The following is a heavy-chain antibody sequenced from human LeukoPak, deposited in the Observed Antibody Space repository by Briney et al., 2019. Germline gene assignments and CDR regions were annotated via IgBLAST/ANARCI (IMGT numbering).Heavy chain of an antibody. CDR2: ISLAGLT. CDR3: SRENGAFSPFGY. D-gene: IGHD2-8*01. J-gene: IGHJ4*02. Sequence: SGTLPLTCGVSGGSISNTNWWSWVRQPPGQGLEWIGEISLAGLTHYNPSLESRVTVSLDKSKNQLSLNLTSVTAADTAVYYCSRENGAFSPFGYWGQGTLVTVLS. V-gene: IGHV4-4*02. CDR1: GGSISNTNW.